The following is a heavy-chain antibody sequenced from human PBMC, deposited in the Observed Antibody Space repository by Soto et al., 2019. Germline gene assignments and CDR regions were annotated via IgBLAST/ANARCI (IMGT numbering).Heavy chain of an antibody. D-gene: IGHD2-15*01. CDR3: AKVVVAATRHTDFDS. CDR1: GSSINSNNYY. V-gene: IGHV4-39*01. CDR2: IYYDGST. Sequence: KTSETLSLTCTVSGSSINSNNYYWAWLRQPPGKGLAWIASIYYDGSTYYSPSLKSRVTISIDTSKNQFSLRLRSVTAADTAIYYCAKVVVAATRHTDFDSWGQGTLVTVSS. J-gene: IGHJ4*02.